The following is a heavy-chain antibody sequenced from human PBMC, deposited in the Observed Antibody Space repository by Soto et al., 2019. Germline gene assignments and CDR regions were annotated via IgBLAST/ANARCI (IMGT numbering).Heavy chain of an antibody. Sequence: QPGGSLRLSCAASGFTFSDHYMDWVRQAPGKGLEWVGRTRNKAKSYTTEYAASVKGRFTISRDDSKNSLYLQMNSLRTEDTAVYYCTRMSQGFDYWGQGALVTVSS. CDR3: TRMSQGFDY. J-gene: IGHJ4*02. CDR2: TRNKAKSYTT. V-gene: IGHV3-72*01. CDR1: GFTFSDHY.